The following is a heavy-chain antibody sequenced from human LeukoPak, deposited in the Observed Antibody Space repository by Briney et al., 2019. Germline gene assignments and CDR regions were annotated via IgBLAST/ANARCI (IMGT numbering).Heavy chain of an antibody. Sequence: ETLSRTCAVSGGSISSSNWWSWVRQPPGKGLEWVSYISSSSSTIYYADSVKGRFTISRDNAKNSLYLQMNSLRAEDTAVYYCARKSDPYHFDYWGQGTLVTVSS. V-gene: IGHV3-48*04. CDR2: ISSSSSTI. CDR3: ARKSDPYHFDY. J-gene: IGHJ4*02. CDR1: GGSISSSN. D-gene: IGHD2-21*02.